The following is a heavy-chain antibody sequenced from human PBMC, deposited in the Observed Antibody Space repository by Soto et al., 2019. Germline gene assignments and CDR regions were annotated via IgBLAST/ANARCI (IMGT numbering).Heavy chain of an antibody. Sequence: SVKVSCKASGGTFSIYAISCVLQAPGQGLEWMGGIIPIFGTANYAQKFQGRVTITADESTSTAYMELSSLRSEDTAVYYCASGSHPPQFDYWGQGTLVTVSS. CDR2: IIPIFGTA. V-gene: IGHV1-69*13. CDR3: ASGSHPPQFDY. J-gene: IGHJ4*02. CDR1: GGTFSIYA.